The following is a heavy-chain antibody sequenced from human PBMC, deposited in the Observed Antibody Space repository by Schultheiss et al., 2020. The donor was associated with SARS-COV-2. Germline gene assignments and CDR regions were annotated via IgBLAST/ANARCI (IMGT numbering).Heavy chain of an antibody. D-gene: IGHD1-26*01. CDR1: GGTFSSYA. CDR2: MNPNSGNT. Sequence: ASVKVSCKASGGTFSSYAISWVRQAPGQGLEWMGWMNPNSGNTGYAQKFQGRVTMTTDTSTSTAYMELRSLRSDDTAVYFCARGPDSGNYWPFDYWGQGTLVTVSS. J-gene: IGHJ4*02. V-gene: IGHV1-8*02. CDR3: ARGPDSGNYWPFDY.